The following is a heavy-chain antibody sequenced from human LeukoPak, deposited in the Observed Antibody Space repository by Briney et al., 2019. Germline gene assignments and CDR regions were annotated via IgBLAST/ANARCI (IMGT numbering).Heavy chain of an antibody. D-gene: IGHD3-22*01. CDR2: IRYDGSNK. Sequence: GGSLRLSCAASGFTFSSYGMHWVRQAPGKGLEWVAFIRYDGSNKYYADSVKGRFTISRDNSKNTLYLQMNSLRAEDTAVYYCAKPITMIVVAPDDWGQGTLVTVSS. CDR3: AKPITMIVVAPDD. CDR1: GFTFSSYG. V-gene: IGHV3-30*02. J-gene: IGHJ4*02.